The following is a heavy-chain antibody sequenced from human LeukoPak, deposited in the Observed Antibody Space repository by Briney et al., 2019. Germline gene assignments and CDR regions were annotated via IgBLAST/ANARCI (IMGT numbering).Heavy chain of an antibody. D-gene: IGHD1-14*01. CDR2: ISWNGGRI. V-gene: IGHV3-9*01. CDR1: GFTFDDYA. J-gene: IGHJ6*03. CDR3: ARVNPHNYYYMDV. Sequence: GRSLRLSCAASGFTFDDYAMYWVRQAPGKGLEWVSGISWNGGRIVYADSVKGRFTISRDTAKNSLYLQMNSLRAEDTALCYCARVNPHNYYYMDVWGKGTTVTVSS.